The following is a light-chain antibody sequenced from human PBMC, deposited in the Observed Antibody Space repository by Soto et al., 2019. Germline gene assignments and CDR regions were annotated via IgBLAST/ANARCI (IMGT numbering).Light chain of an antibody. V-gene: IGKV1-12*01. CDR1: QGVGGW. J-gene: IGKJ4*01. CDR3: QQYDNLPLT. Sequence: IQMTQSPSSVSASVGDRVTMTCRASQGVGGWLAWYQQKPGKVPKLLIYATSSLHSGVPSRFSGSGSGTDFTFTINSLQPEDIATYYCQQYDNLPLTFGGGTKVDIK. CDR2: ATS.